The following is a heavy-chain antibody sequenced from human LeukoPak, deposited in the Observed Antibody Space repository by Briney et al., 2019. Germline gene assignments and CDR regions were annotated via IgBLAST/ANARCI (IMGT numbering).Heavy chain of an antibody. CDR2: INPNSGGT. Sequence: GASVKVSCKASGYTFTGYYMHWVRQAPGQGLEWMGWINPNSGGTNYAQKFQGRVTMTRDTSISTAYMELSRLRSDDTAVYYCARGEGYGSGSPGHYWGQGTLVTVSS. V-gene: IGHV1-2*02. CDR3: ARGEGYGSGSPGHY. D-gene: IGHD3-10*01. J-gene: IGHJ4*02. CDR1: GYTFTGYY.